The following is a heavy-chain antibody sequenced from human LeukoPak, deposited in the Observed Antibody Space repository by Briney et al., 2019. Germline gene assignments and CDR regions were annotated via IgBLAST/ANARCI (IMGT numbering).Heavy chain of an antibody. V-gene: IGHV3-11*03. J-gene: IGHJ4*02. CDR3: ASTYDSSGYYPFDY. D-gene: IGHD3-22*01. CDR2: ISSSSIYT. CDR1: GFTFSDYY. Sequence: GGSLRLSCAASGFTFSDYYMSWIRQAPGKGLEWVSYISSSSIYTNYADSVKGRFTISRDNAKSSLYLQMNSLRAEDTAVYYCASTYDSSGYYPFDYWGQGTLVTVSS.